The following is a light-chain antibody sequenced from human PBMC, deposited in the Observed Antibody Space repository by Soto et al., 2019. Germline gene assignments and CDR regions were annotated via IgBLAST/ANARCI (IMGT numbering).Light chain of an antibody. CDR2: EVS. V-gene: IGLV2-18*02. J-gene: IGLJ1*01. CDR1: SSDVGSYNR. Sequence: QSVLTQPPSGSGSPGQAVPISCTGTSSDVGSYNRVSWYQQPPGTAPKLMIYEVSNRPSGVPARFSGSKSGNTASLTISGLQAEDEADYYCSSYTSSSTYVFGTGTKVPVL. CDR3: SSYTSSSTYV.